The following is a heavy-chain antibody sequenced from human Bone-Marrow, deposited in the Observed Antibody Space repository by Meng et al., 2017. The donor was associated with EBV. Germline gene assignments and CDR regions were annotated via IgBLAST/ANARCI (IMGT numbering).Heavy chain of an antibody. D-gene: IGHD3-9*01. Sequence: VQLVKLGAEVKKPGSSVKGSCKASGGTFSSYAISWVRQAPGQGLEWMGGIIPIFGTANYAQKFQGRVTITADESTSTAYMELSSLRSEDTAVYYCARDSDILTGPGGYWGQGTLVTVSS. CDR1: GGTFSSYA. V-gene: IGHV1-69*01. CDR2: IIPIFGTA. CDR3: ARDSDILTGPGGY. J-gene: IGHJ4*02.